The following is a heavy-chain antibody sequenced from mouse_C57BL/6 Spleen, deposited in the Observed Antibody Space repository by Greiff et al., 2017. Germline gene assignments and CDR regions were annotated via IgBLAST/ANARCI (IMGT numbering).Heavy chain of an antibody. Sequence: DVMLVESGGGLVQPGGSMKLSCVASGFTFSNYWMNWVRQSPEKGLEWVAQIRLKSDNYATHYAESVKGRFTISRDDSQSSVYLQMNNLRAEDTGIYYCTATVDSWGQGTTLTVSS. CDR1: GFTFSNYW. D-gene: IGHD1-1*01. CDR2: IRLKSDNYAT. V-gene: IGHV6-3*01. CDR3: TATVDS. J-gene: IGHJ2*01.